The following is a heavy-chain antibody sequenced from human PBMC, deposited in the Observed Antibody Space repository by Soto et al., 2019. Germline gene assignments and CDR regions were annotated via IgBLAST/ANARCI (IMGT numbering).Heavy chain of an antibody. CDR3: VRDRYSSSGWFDP. Sequence: SQALSLTCVSSGDSVSSNSAGWNWIRQSPSGGLEWLGRTYYRSRFFSDYAESVKSRIIINPDTSKNQFSLQLKSVTPEDTAVYYCVRDRYSSSGWFDPWGQGTPVPVSS. V-gene: IGHV6-1*01. CDR2: TYYRSRFFS. CDR1: GDSVSSNSAG. D-gene: IGHD3-10*01. J-gene: IGHJ5*02.